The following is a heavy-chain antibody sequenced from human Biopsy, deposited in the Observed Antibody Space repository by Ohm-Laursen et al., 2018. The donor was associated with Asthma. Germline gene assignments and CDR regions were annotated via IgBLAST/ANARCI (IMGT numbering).Heavy chain of an antibody. CDR3: VRQSGYRSGWPKLLFVYYGMDV. D-gene: IGHD6-19*01. V-gene: IGHV4-39*01. Sequence: TLSLTCAVSGGSIRSSTYYWGWIRQPPGKGLEWIGSVYYRGSTYYNPSLKSRVTISVDTSKSHFSLTLSSVTAADTAQYYCVRQSGYRSGWPKLLFVYYGMDVWGPGTTVTVSS. CDR2: VYYRGST. J-gene: IGHJ6*02. CDR1: GGSIRSSTYY.